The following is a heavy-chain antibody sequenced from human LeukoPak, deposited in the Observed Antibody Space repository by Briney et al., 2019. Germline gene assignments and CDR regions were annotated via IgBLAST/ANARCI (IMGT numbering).Heavy chain of an antibody. Sequence: SGGSLRLSCAASGFTFSSYAMHWVRQAPGKGLEWVAVISYDGSNKYYADSVKGRFTISRDNSKNTLYLQMNSLRAEDTAVYYCARARASSGRTGASDYWGQGTLVTVSS. CDR2: ISYDGSNK. CDR1: GFTFSSYA. V-gene: IGHV3-30-3*01. D-gene: IGHD3-22*01. J-gene: IGHJ4*02. CDR3: ARARASSGRTGASDY.